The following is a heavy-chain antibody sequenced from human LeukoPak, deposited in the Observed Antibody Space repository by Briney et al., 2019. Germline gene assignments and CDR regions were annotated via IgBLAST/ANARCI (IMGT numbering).Heavy chain of an antibody. D-gene: IGHD3-10*01. CDR1: RYTFIDYQ. J-gene: IGHJ4*02. CDR2: INPNSGGT. CDR3: ARDFHYGSGSYLGN. V-gene: IGHV1-2*02. Sequence: ASVKVSCKDTRYTFIDYQMHSVGQAPGQGLEWMGWINPNSGGTDYEQKFQGRVTMTRDTSISTAYMELSSLRSDDTAVYYYARDFHYGSGSYLGNWGQGTLVTVSS.